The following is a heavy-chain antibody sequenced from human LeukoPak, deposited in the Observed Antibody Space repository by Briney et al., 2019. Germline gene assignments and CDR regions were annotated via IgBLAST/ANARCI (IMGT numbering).Heavy chain of an antibody. CDR1: GFTFNSYG. CDR2: IWYDGSNK. Sequence: GGSLRLSCAASGFTFNSYGMHWVRQAPGKGLEWVAVIWYDGSNKYYADSVKGRFTISRDNSKNTLYLQMNSLRAEDTAVYYCARGGNVLRYFDWLSSPFDPWGQGTLVTVSS. D-gene: IGHD3-9*01. CDR3: ARGGNVLRYFDWLSSPFDP. V-gene: IGHV3-33*01. J-gene: IGHJ5*02.